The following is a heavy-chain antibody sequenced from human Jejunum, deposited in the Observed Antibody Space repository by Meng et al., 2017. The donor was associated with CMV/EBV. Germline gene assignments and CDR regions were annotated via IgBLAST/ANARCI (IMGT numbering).Heavy chain of an antibody. CDR3: VTDYPERSAQIDY. J-gene: IGHJ4*02. Sequence: EVQLVESXGDWVKPGGSLRLSCAASGFTFVNAWMSWVRQAPGKGLEWVARIRSDGTTDYAAPVKGRFTIARDDSTSTVYLQMNSLNTEDTSVYYCVTDYPERSAQIDYWGQGTLGTVSS. CDR1: GFTFVNAW. V-gene: IGHV3-15*01. CDR2: IRSDGTT. D-gene: IGHD3-16*02.